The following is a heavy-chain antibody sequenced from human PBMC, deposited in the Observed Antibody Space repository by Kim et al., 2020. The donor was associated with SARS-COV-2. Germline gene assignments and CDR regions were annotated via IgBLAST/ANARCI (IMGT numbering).Heavy chain of an antibody. V-gene: IGHV1-3*01. J-gene: IGHJ4*02. D-gene: IGHD5-18*01. Sequence: YSQHFQDRVTLTWDTSANTAYMEMSSLRSEDTAVYYCARDLVHTGFDYWGQGTLVAVSS. CDR3: ARDLVHTGFDY.